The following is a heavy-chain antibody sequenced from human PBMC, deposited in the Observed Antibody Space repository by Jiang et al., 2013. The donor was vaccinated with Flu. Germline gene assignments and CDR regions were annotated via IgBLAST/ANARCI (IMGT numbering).Heavy chain of an antibody. V-gene: IGHV4-34*01. CDR3: ARGMRRYFDWLSARYFDY. CDR2: INHSGST. Sequence: LLKPSETLSLTCAVYGGSFSGYYWSWIRQPPGKGLEWIGEINHSGSTNYNPSLKSRVTISVDTSKNQFSLKLSSVTAADTAVYYCARGMRRYFDWLSARYFDYWGQGTLVTVSS. D-gene: IGHD3-9*01. CDR1: GGSFSGYY. J-gene: IGHJ4*02.